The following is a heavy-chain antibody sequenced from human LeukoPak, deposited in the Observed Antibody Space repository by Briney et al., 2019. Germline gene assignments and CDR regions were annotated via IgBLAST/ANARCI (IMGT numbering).Heavy chain of an antibody. CDR1: GFTFSSYG. D-gene: IGHD1-26*01. CDR3: ASPESGSYQIPYFDY. V-gene: IGHV3-30*02. CDR2: IRYDGNNK. Sequence: PGGSLRLSCAASGFTFSSYGMHWVRQAPGKGLEWVAFIRYDGNNKYYADSVKGRFTISRDNSKNTLYLQMNSLRAEDTAVYYCASPESGSYQIPYFDYWGQGTLVTVSS. J-gene: IGHJ4*02.